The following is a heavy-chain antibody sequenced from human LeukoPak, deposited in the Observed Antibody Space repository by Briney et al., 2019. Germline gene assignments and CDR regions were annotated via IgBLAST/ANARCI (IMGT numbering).Heavy chain of an antibody. V-gene: IGHV1-69*04. Sequence: ASVKVSCKASGGTFSSYAISRVRQAPGQGLEWMGRIIPILGVTNYAQKFQGRVTITADKSTNTAYMQLSSLRSEDTAIYYCARADTITSPFDYWGQGTLVTVSS. J-gene: IGHJ4*02. CDR2: IIPILGVT. CDR3: ARADTITSPFDY. CDR1: GGTFSSYA. D-gene: IGHD5-18*01.